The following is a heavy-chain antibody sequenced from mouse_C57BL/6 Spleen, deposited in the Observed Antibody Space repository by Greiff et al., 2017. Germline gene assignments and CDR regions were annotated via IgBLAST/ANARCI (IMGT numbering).Heavy chain of an antibody. CDR2: IYPGDGDT. J-gene: IGHJ1*03. CDR1: GYAFSSSW. Sequence: LEESGPELVKPGASVKISCKASGYAFSSSWMNWVKQRPGKGLEWIGRIYPGDGDTNYNGKFKGKATLTADKSSSAAYMQLSSLTSEDLAVYFCAREGGYDYYGYFDGWGTGTTVTVSS. D-gene: IGHD2-4*01. CDR3: AREGGYDYYGYFDG. V-gene: IGHV1-82*01.